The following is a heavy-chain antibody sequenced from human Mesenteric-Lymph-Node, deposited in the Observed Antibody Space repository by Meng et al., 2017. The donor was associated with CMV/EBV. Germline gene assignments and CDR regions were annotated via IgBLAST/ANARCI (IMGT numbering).Heavy chain of an antibody. D-gene: IGHD1/OR15-1a*01. J-gene: IGHJ4*02. CDR2: IYQNGRT. CDR3: GRVEQLVPDY. CDR1: GYSILSGYY. Sequence: SETLSLTCTVSGYSILSGYYWAWIRQPPGRGLQWIGSIYQNGRTYVNPSLKRRVTMSVDAGKNAFSLNLSSVSAADTAMYFCGRVEQLVPDYWGQGLLVTVSS. V-gene: IGHV4-38-2*02.